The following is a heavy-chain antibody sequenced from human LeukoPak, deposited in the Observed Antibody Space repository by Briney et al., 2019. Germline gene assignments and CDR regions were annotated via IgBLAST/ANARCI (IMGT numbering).Heavy chain of an antibody. CDR3: ARDLLVRGVITGYYYMDA. CDR1: GYTFTGYY. J-gene: IGHJ6*03. D-gene: IGHD3-10*01. V-gene: IGHV1-46*01. CDR2: INPSGGST. Sequence: ASVKVSCKASGYTFTGYYMHWVRQAPGQGLEWMGIINPSGGSTSYAQKFQGRVTMTRDTSTSTVYMELSSLRSEDTAVYYCARDLLVRGVITGYYYMDAWGKGTTVTISS.